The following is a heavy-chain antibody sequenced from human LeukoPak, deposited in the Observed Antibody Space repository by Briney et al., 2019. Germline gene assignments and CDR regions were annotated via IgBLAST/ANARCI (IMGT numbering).Heavy chain of an antibody. CDR1: GGSFSGYY. J-gene: IGHJ6*03. CDR3: ARGGYGYYYYYYMDV. Sequence: PSETLSLTCAVYGGSFSGYYWSWIRQPPGKGLEWIGEINHSGSTNYNPSLKSRVTISVDTSKNQFSLKLSSVTAADTAVYYCARGGYGYYYYYYMDVWGKGTTVTISS. V-gene: IGHV4-34*01. CDR2: INHSGST. D-gene: IGHD5-12*01.